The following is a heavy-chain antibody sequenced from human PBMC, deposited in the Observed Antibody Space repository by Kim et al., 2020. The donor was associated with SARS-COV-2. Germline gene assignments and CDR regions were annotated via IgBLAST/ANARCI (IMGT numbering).Heavy chain of an antibody. CDR1: GFTFDDYA. CDR3: AKVGYSYGQDLYYYGMDV. J-gene: IGHJ6*02. CDR2: ISWNSGSI. Sequence: GGSLRLSCAASGFTFDDYAMHWVRQAPGKGLEWVSGISWNSGSIGYADSVKGRFTISRDNAKNSLYLQMNSLRAEDTALYYCAKVGYSYGQDLYYYGMDVWGQGTTVTVSS. D-gene: IGHD5-18*01. V-gene: IGHV3-9*01.